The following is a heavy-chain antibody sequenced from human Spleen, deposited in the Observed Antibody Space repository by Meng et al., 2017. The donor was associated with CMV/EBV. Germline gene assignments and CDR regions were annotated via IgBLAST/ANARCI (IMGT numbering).Heavy chain of an antibody. J-gene: IGHJ4*02. D-gene: IGHD6-13*01. CDR2: INHSGST. CDR3: ARGLPSWYRHFDY. Sequence: QVQLQQWGAGLLKPSETLSLPCAVYGGSFSGYYWSWIRQPPGKGLEWIGEINHSGSTNYNPSLKSRVTISVDTSKNQFSLKLSSVTAADTAVYYCARGLPSWYRHFDYWGQGTLVTVSS. CDR1: GGSFSGYY. V-gene: IGHV4-34*01.